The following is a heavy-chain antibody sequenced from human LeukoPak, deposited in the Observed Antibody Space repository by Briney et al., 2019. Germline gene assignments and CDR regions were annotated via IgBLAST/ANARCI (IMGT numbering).Heavy chain of an antibody. CDR2: ISSGRSYI. V-gene: IGHV3-21*01. J-gene: IGHJ4*02. D-gene: IGHD3-22*01. CDR1: GLTFSGYS. Sequence: GGSLRLSCAAFGLTFSGYSMNWVRQAPGKGPEWVSCISSGRSYIHYADSVKDRFTVSRDNARNSLYPQMNSLRAEDTAVYYCARDLFNSYYDTCGYSAFDYWGQGTLVTVSS. CDR3: ARDLFNSYYDTCGYSAFDY.